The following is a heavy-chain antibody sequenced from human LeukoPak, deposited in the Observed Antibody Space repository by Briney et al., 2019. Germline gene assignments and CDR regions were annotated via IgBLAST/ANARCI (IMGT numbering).Heavy chain of an antibody. Sequence: GGSLRLSCSASGFTFDDYAMHWVRQAPGKGLEWVSGISWNSGSIGYADSVKGRFTISRDNAKNSLYLQMNSLRAEDTALYYCAKDPGPSSGWSDDAFDIWGQGTMVTVSS. V-gene: IGHV3-9*01. J-gene: IGHJ3*02. D-gene: IGHD6-19*01. CDR2: ISWNSGSI. CDR3: AKDPGPSSGWSDDAFDI. CDR1: GFTFDDYA.